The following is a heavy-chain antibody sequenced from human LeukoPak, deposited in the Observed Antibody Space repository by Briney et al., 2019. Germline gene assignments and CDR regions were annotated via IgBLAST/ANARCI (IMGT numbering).Heavy chain of an antibody. CDR1: GGSISSYY. V-gene: IGHV4-59*12. CDR2: IYYSGST. CDR3: ARVRALDRGDYYYYMDV. J-gene: IGHJ6*03. Sequence: PSETLSLTCTVSGGSISSYYWSWIRQPPGKGLEWIGYIYYSGSTYYNPSLKSRVTISVDTSKNQFSLKLSSVTAADTAVYYCARVRALDRGDYYYYMDVWGKGTTVTVSS. D-gene: IGHD3-9*01.